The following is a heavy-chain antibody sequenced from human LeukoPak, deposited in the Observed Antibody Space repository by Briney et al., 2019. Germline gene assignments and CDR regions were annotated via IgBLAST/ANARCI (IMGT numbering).Heavy chain of an antibody. CDR3: ARINYYDSSGYLHWYFDL. CDR1: GGSISSGGYY. CDR2: IYYSGST. D-gene: IGHD3-22*01. Sequence: SETLSLTCTVSGGSISSGGYYWSWIRQHPGKGLEWIGYIYYSGSTYYNPSLKSRVTISVDTSKNQFSLKLSSVTAADTAVYYCARINYYDSSGYLHWYFDLWGRGTLVTVSS. V-gene: IGHV4-31*03. J-gene: IGHJ2*01.